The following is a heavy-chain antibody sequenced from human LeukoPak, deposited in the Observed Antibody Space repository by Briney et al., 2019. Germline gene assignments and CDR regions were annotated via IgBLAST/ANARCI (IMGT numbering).Heavy chain of an antibody. V-gene: IGHV3-23*01. Sequence: PGGSLRLSCAGSGFTFSSYEMTWVRQAPGKGLEWVSAISGSGDSTYYADSVKGRFPISRDNSKNTLHLQMNSMRAEDTAVYYCARSFWNDLEYYYNGLDVWGQGTTVTVSS. CDR2: ISGSGDST. CDR1: GFTFSSYE. CDR3: ARSFWNDLEYYYNGLDV. J-gene: IGHJ6*02. D-gene: IGHD1-1*01.